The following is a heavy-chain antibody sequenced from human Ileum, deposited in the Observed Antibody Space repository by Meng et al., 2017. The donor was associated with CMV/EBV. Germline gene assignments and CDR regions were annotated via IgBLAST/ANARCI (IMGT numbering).Heavy chain of an antibody. CDR2: INDDGSTT. V-gene: IGHV3-74*01. J-gene: IGHJ4*02. D-gene: IGHD1-20*01. CDR1: GFTFSNYW. Sequence: GESLKISCVVSGFTFSNYWMQWVRQAPGKGLEGISRINDDGSTTVYADSVKGRFTISRDNAKNTLYLQMNSLRAEDTAVYYCAFTGITGTRDYWGQGTLVTVSS. CDR3: AFTGITGTRDY.